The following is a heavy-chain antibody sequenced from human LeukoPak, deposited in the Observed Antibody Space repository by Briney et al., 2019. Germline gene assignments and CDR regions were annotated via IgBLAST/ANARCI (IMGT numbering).Heavy chain of an antibody. CDR2: IKQDGGEK. D-gene: IGHD1-1*01. V-gene: IGHV3-7*01. Sequence: GGSLRLSCAASGFTFSSYWMSWVRQAPGKGLEWVANIKQDGGEKFYVDSVKGRFTISRDNAKNSLYLQMNSLRAEDTAVYYCARDGPWNSPTSGWFDPWGQGTLVTVSS. J-gene: IGHJ5*02. CDR3: ARDGPWNSPTSGWFDP. CDR1: GFTFSSYW.